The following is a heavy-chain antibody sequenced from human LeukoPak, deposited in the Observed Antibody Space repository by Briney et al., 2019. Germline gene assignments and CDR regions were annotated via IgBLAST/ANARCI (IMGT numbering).Heavy chain of an antibody. CDR3: ARYYDSSGYPYY. V-gene: IGHV1-2*02. CDR2: INPNSGGT. J-gene: IGHJ4*02. CDR1: GYTFTGYY. D-gene: IGHD3-22*01. Sequence: GASVKVSCKXSGYTFTGYYMHWVRQAPGQGLEWMGWINPNSGGTNYAQRFQGRVTMTRDTSISTAYMELSRLRSDDTAVYYCARYYDSSGYPYYWGQGTLVTVSS.